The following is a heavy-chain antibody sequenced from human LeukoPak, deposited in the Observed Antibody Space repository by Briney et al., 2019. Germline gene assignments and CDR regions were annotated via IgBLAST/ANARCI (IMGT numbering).Heavy chain of an antibody. V-gene: IGHV1-69*02. D-gene: IGHD3-3*01. Sequence: ASVKVSCKASGGTFSSYTISWVRQAPGQGLEWMGRIILILGIANYAQKFQGRVTITADKSTSTAYMELSSLRSEDTAVYYCARGGYDFWSGPSPGDNWFDPWGQGTLVTVSS. CDR1: GGTFSSYT. CDR3: ARGGYDFWSGPSPGDNWFDP. J-gene: IGHJ5*02. CDR2: IILILGIA.